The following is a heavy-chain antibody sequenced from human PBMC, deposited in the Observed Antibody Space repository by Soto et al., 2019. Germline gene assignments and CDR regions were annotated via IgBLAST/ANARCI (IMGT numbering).Heavy chain of an antibody. D-gene: IGHD3-9*01. CDR3: AKEGYFDVYYFDY. CDR1: GFTFSSYG. Sequence: PGGSLRLSCAASGFTFSSYGMHWVRQAPGKGLEWVAVISYDGSNKYYADSVKGRFTISRDNSKNTLYLQMNSLRAEDTAVYYCAKEGYFDVYYFDYWGQGTMVTVSS. CDR2: ISYDGSNK. J-gene: IGHJ4*02. V-gene: IGHV3-30*18.